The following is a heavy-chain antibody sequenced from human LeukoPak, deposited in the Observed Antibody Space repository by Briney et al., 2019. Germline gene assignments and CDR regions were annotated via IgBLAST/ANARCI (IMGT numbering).Heavy chain of an antibody. CDR2: INPNSGGT. J-gene: IGHJ4*02. D-gene: IGHD3-16*02. CDR1: GYTFTGYY. CDR3: ARGLRLGGLSLYLLDY. V-gene: IGHV1-2*04. Sequence: ASVKVSCKASGYTFTGYYMHWVRQAPGQGLEWMGRINPNSGGTNYAQKFQGWVTMTRDTSISTAYMELSRLRSDDTAVYYCARGLRLGGLSLYLLDYWGQGTLVTVSS.